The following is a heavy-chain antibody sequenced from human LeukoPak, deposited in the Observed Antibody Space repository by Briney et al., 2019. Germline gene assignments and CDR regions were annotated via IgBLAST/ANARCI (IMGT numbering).Heavy chain of an antibody. Sequence: GASVKVSCKASGYTFTDYYMNWVRQAPGQGLEWMGWINPNSGGTNYAQKFQGRVTMIRDTSISTAYMELSRLTSDDTAVYYCARGRYCSETSCSDFDSWGQGTLVTVSS. D-gene: IGHD2-2*01. J-gene: IGHJ4*02. CDR1: GYTFTDYY. CDR2: INPNSGGT. CDR3: ARGRYCSETSCSDFDS. V-gene: IGHV1-2*02.